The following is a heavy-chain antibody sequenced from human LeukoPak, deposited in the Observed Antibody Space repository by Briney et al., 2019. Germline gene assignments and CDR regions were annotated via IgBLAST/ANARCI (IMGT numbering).Heavy chain of an antibody. D-gene: IGHD1-26*01. CDR3: ARPSAIVGGIDY. CDR2: IYPGDSDT. V-gene: IGHV5-51*01. CDR1: GYIFTNYW. J-gene: IGHJ4*02. Sequence: GESLKISCKGSGYIFTNYWIAWVRQMPGRGLEWMGIIYPGDSDTRYSPSFQGQVTISADKSISTAYLHWSSLKASDSAMYYCARPSAIVGGIDYWGQGTLVTVSS.